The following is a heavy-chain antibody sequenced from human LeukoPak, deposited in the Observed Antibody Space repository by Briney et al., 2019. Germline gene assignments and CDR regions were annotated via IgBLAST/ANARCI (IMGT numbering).Heavy chain of an antibody. J-gene: IGHJ3*02. Sequence: SETLSLTCTVSGGSISSYYWSWIRQPPGKGLEWIGYIYYSGSTYYNPSLKSRVTISVDTSKNQFSLKLSSVTAADTAVYYCATQAYDRAFDIWGQGTMVTVSS. D-gene: IGHD5-12*01. CDR3: ATQAYDRAFDI. CDR1: GGSISSYY. CDR2: IYYSGST. V-gene: IGHV4-59*06.